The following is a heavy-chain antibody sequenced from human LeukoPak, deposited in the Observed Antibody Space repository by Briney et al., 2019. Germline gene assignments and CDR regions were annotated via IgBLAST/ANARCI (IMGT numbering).Heavy chain of an antibody. CDR3: ARRDDLGY. CDR1: GYSFTSYW. Sequence: GESPQISCKSSGYSFTSYWIGRVRQMPGKGLEWMGIIYPGDSDTKYSPSFQGQVTISADKSISTAYLQWSSLKASDTVMYYGARRDDLGYWGQGTLVTVSS. CDR2: IYPGDSDT. V-gene: IGHV5-51*01. D-gene: IGHD3-3*01. J-gene: IGHJ4*02.